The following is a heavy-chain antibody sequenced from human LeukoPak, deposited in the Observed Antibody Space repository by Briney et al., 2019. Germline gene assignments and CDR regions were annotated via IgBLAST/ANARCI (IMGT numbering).Heavy chain of an antibody. Sequence: GGSLRLSCAASGFTFSSYGMHWVRQAPGKGLEWVAVISYDGSNKYYADSVKGRFTISRDNSKNTLYLQMNSLRAEDTAVYYCAKDRCRYSGYDCPHDYWGQGTLVTVSS. D-gene: IGHD5-12*01. CDR2: ISYDGSNK. V-gene: IGHV3-30*18. CDR3: AKDRCRYSGYDCPHDY. CDR1: GFTFSSYG. J-gene: IGHJ4*02.